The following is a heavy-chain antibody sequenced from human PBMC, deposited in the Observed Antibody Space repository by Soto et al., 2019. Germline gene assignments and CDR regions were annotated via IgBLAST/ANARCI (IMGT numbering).Heavy chain of an antibody. CDR3: GRDGDLYYAFDI. Sequence: GGSLRLSCAASGFTFSSYEMNWVRQAPGKGLEWVSYISSSGSTIYYAASVKGRFTISRNNAKKSLYLQKTSLRAEDYSAYYYGRDGDLYYAFDIWGQGTMVTVSS. CDR1: GFTFSSYE. J-gene: IGHJ6*02. CDR2: ISSSGSTI. V-gene: IGHV3-48*03.